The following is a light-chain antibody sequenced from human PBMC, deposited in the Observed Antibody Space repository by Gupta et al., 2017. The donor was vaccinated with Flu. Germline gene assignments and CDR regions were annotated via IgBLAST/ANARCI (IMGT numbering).Light chain of an antibody. CDR3: QQGYSAQWT. J-gene: IGKJ1*01. V-gene: IGKV1-39*01. CDR1: QTISTS. Sequence: GDRVTITCRASQTISTSLTWYQHKAGRAPKLLIYGASTLQSGVPSRFSGSGSGTDFTLTIGSLQPEDFATYYCQQGYSAQWTFGQGTKVEI. CDR2: GAS.